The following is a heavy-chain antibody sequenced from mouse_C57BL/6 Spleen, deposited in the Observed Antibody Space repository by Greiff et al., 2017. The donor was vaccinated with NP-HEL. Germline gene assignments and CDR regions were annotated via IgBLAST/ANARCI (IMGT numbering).Heavy chain of an antibody. D-gene: IGHD2-2*01. V-gene: IGHV1-18*01. Sequence: VQLQQSGPELVKPGASVKIPCKASGYTFTDYNMDWVKQSHGKSLEWIGDINPNNGGTIYNQKFKGKATLTVDKSSSTAYMELRSLTSEDTAVYYGASRGIDYGYGAWFAYWGQGTLVTVSA. J-gene: IGHJ3*01. CDR1: GYTFTDYN. CDR3: ASRGIDYGYGAWFAY. CDR2: INPNNGGT.